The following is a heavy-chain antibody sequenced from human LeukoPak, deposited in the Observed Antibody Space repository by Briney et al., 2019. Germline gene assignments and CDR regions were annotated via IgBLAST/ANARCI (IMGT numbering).Heavy chain of an antibody. CDR2: ISGNGGDT. Sequence: GGSLRLSCAASGFTFSTYSMSWVRQAPGKGLEWVSVISGNGGDTFYADSVKGRFTISRDNSKNTLYLQMNSLRAEDTAVYYCATLNVRYFDWLFTFDYWGQGTLVTVSS. CDR3: ATLNVRYFDWLFTFDY. D-gene: IGHD3-9*01. CDR1: GFTFSTYS. J-gene: IGHJ4*02. V-gene: IGHV3-23*01.